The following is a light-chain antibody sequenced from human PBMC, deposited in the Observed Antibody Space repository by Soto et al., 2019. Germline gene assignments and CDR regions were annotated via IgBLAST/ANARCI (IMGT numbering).Light chain of an antibody. Sequence: EIVLTQSPGTLSLSPGERATLSCRASQSVSSSYLAWYQQKPGQAPRLLIYGASSRATGIPDRFSGSGSGTDFTLTINRLEAEDVAVYYCQQYGSSPTFGQGTKVEVK. CDR2: GAS. CDR1: QSVSSSY. V-gene: IGKV3-20*01. J-gene: IGKJ1*01. CDR3: QQYGSSPT.